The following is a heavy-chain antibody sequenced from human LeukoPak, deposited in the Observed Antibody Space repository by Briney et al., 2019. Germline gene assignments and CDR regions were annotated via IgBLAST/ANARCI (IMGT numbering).Heavy chain of an antibody. CDR3: ARGDDLLLLDY. J-gene: IGHJ4*02. CDR1: GYTYTSYW. D-gene: IGHD3-16*01. CDR2: ISRGASYT. Sequence: GESLTISCKGSGYTYTSYWIGWVRQKPGKGLEWMGIISRGASYTRYSPSFQGQVTISADKSINTAYLQWSSLKASDTAMYFCARGDDLLLLDYWGQGTLVTVSS. V-gene: IGHV5-51*03.